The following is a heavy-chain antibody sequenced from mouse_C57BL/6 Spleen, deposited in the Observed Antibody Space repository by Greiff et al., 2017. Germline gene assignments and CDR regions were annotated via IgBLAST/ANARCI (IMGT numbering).Heavy chain of an antibody. D-gene: IGHD1-1*01. J-gene: IGHJ4*01. Sequence: QVQLQQPGAELVMPGASVKLSCKASGYTFTSYWMHWVKQRPGQGLEWIGEIDPSDSYTNYNQKFKGKSTLTVDKSSSTAYMQLSSLTSEDSAVYYCARGGYGSFYAMDYWGQGTSVTVSS. CDR1: GYTFTSYW. CDR2: IDPSDSYT. CDR3: ARGGYGSFYAMDY. V-gene: IGHV1-69*01.